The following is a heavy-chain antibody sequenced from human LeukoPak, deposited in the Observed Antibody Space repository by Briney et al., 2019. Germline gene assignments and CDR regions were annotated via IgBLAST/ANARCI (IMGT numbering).Heavy chain of an antibody. CDR3: ARAKGYSYVWFDP. D-gene: IGHD5-18*01. CDR1: GFTVSSNY. CDR2: IYSGGST. Sequence: PGGSLRLSCAASGFTVSSNYMSWVRQAPGKGLERVSVIYSGGSTYYADSVKGRFTISRDNSKNTLYLQMNSLRAEDTAVYYCARAKGYSYVWFDPWGQGTLVTVSS. V-gene: IGHV3-66*01. J-gene: IGHJ5*02.